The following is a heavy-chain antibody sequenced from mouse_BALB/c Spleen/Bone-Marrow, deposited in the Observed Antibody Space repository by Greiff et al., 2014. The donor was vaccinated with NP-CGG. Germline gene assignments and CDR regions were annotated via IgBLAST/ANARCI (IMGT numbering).Heavy chain of an antibody. D-gene: IGHD1-1*01. Sequence: EVKLVESGGGLVQPGGSLRLSCATSGFTFTDYYMSWVRQPPGKALEWLAFIRNEANGYTTEYSASVKGRFTISRDNSQSILYLQMSTLRAEDSATYYCARDMGLLRFDYWGHGTTLTVSS. CDR3: ARDMGLLRFDY. CDR2: IRNEANGYTT. V-gene: IGHV7-3*02. J-gene: IGHJ2*01. CDR1: GFTFTDYY.